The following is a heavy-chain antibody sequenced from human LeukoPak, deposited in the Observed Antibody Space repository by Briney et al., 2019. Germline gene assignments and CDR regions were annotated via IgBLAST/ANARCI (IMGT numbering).Heavy chain of an antibody. CDR2: MNPNSGNT. Sequence: ASVKVSCKASGYTFTSYDINWVRQATGQGLEWMGWMNPNSGNTGYAQKFQGRVTMTTDTSTSTAYMELRSLRSDDTAVYYCARDTATYYYDSSGYFDYWGQGTLVTVSS. CDR3: ARDTATYYYDSSGYFDY. D-gene: IGHD3-22*01. J-gene: IGHJ4*02. V-gene: IGHV1-8*01. CDR1: GYTFTSYD.